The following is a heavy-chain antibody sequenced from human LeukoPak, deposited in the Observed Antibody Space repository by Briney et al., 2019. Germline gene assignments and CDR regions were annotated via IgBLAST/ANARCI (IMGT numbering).Heavy chain of an antibody. CDR3: ARDSGFSGTQRGEY. J-gene: IGHJ4*02. D-gene: IGHD3/OR15-3a*01. Sequence: GGSLRLSCEASGFTFSNYNMNWVRQAPGKELEWVSSITSTSSYIYYADSVKGRFTISRDSYKNTLYLRMNSLSAEDTAVYYCARDSGFSGTQRGEYRGQGTLVTVSS. V-gene: IGHV3-21*01. CDR2: ITSTSSYI. CDR1: GFTFSNYN.